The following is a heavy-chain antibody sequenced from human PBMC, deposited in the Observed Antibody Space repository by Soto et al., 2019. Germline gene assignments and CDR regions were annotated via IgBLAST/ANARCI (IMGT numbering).Heavy chain of an antibody. CDR1: GFTFRSFA. Sequence: QVQLVESGGGVGQPGRSLRLSCVASGFTFRSFAMHWVRQASGKGLEWVAGISYDGTTKFYSGSVKGRFTISRDNSKNTLYLEMSGLRRVDTAIYYCARDPCGDCCDWYFDLWGRGTLLTVSS. CDR3: ARDPCGDCCDWYFDL. D-gene: IGHD2-21*02. CDR2: ISYDGTTK. J-gene: IGHJ2*01. V-gene: IGHV3-30-3*01.